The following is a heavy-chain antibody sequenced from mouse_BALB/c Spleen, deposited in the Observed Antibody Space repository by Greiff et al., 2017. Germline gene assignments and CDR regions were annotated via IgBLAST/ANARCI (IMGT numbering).Heavy chain of an antibody. Sequence: DVMLVESGGGLVQPGGSRKLSCAASGFTFSSFGMHWVRQAPEKGLEWVAYISSGSSTIYYADTVKGRFTISRDNPKNTLFLQMTSLRSEDTAMYYCARSDDGDYYAMDYWGQGTSVTVSS. V-gene: IGHV5-17*02. D-gene: IGHD1-1*01. CDR2: ISSGSSTI. CDR3: ARSDDGDYYAMDY. J-gene: IGHJ4*01. CDR1: GFTFSSFG.